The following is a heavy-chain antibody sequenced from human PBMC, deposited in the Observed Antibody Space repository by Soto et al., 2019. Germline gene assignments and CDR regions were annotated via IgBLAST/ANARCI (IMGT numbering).Heavy chain of an antibody. CDR1: GFTFSSYA. D-gene: IGHD1-1*01. CDR3: AKDSAGTTGYHYYYYMDV. Sequence: GGSLRLSCAASGFTFSSYAMSWVRQAPGKGLEWVSAISGSGGSTYYADSVKGRFTISRDNSKNTLYLQTNSLRAEDTAVYYCAKDSAGTTGYHYYYYMDVWGKGTTVTV. CDR2: ISGSGGST. J-gene: IGHJ6*03. V-gene: IGHV3-23*01.